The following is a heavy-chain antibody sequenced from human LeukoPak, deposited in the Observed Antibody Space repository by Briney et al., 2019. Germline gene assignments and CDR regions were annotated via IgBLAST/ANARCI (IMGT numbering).Heavy chain of an antibody. D-gene: IGHD4-17*01. Sequence: ASVKVSSKASGYTFTSHFMHWVRQAPGQGLEWMGWIDPNSGGTNYAQKFQGRVTMTRDTSINTAFMELSRLRSDDSAVYYCASAAVYGDPTNPYFDYWGQGTLVTVSS. V-gene: IGHV1-2*02. CDR3: ASAAVYGDPTNPYFDY. J-gene: IGHJ4*02. CDR1: GYTFTSHF. CDR2: IDPNSGGT.